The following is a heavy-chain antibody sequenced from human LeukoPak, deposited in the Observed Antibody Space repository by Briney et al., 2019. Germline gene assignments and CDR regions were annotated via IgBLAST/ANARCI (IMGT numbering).Heavy chain of an antibody. V-gene: IGHV3-21*01. CDR3: AADLWGGDVVGSSWAYFGY. D-gene: IGHD6-13*01. J-gene: IGHJ4*02. CDR1: GFTFSSYS. Sequence: PGGSLRLSCAASGFTFSSYSMNWVRQAPGKGLEWVSSISSSSSYIYYADSVKGRFTISRDNAKNSLYLQMNSLRAEDTAVYYCAADLWGGDVVGSSWAYFGYWGQGTLVTVSS. CDR2: ISSSSSYI.